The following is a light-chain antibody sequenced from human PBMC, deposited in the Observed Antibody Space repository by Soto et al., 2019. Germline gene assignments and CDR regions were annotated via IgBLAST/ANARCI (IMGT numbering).Light chain of an antibody. CDR1: QGISSY. J-gene: IGKJ4*01. CDR3: QQLKSYPLT. CDR2: AAS. V-gene: IGKV1-9*01. Sequence: DIQLTQSPSFLSASVGDRVTITCRASQGISSYVAWYQQKPGKAPKVLIYAASTLKSGVPSRFSGSGSGTEFTLTISSLQPEDFATYHCQQLKSYPLTFSGGTKVDIK.